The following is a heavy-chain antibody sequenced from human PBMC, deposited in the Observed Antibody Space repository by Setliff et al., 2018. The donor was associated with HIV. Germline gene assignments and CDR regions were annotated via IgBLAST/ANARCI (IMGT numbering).Heavy chain of an antibody. Sequence: GGSLRLSCAGSGFAFSPAWMTWVRQAPGKGLEWIGRIRSMREGGPTDYAAPVKGRFFISRDNFKDTLYLQMNGLKPQDSAIYFCVRDFTSNGLFGYFDVWGRGALVTVSS. CDR1: GFAFSPAW. CDR2: IRSMREGGPT. V-gene: IGHV3-15*01. J-gene: IGHJ2*01. D-gene: IGHD2-2*01. CDR3: VRDFTSNGLFGYFDV.